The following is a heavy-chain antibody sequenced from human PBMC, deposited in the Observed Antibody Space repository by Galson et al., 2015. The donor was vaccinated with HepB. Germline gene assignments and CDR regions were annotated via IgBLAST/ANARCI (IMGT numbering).Heavy chain of an antibody. CDR3: AREWVSSWSHIDY. V-gene: IGHV3-74*01. D-gene: IGHD6-13*01. Sequence: SLRLSCAASAFTFSNYWMHWVRQAPGKGLVWVSSIKSDGSRTSYADSVKGRFTISRDNAKNTLYLQMNGLRDEDTAVYYCAREWVSSWSHIDYWGQVTLFTVSS. CDR1: AFTFSNYW. CDR2: IKSDGSRT. J-gene: IGHJ4*02.